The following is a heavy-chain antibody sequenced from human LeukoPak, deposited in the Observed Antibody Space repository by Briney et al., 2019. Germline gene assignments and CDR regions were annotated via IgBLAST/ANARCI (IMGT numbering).Heavy chain of an antibody. CDR3: TLGGGSPGPHHFDF. V-gene: IGHV3-74*01. D-gene: IGHD3-16*01. CDR1: GFTFSSYW. CDR2: INSDGSST. J-gene: IGHJ4*01. Sequence: GGSLRLSCAASGFTFSSYWMHWVRQAPGKGLVWVSRINSDGSSTSYADSVKGRFTISRDNAKNTLYLQMNSLRAEDTAIYYCTLGGGSPGPHHFDFWGQGTLVTASS.